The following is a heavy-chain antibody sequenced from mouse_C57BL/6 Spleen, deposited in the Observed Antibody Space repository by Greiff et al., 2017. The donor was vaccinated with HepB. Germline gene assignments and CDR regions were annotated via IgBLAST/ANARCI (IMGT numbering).Heavy chain of an antibody. J-gene: IGHJ3*01. Sequence: VQLKQSGPELVKPGASVKISCKASGYSFTGYYMNWVKQSPEKSLEWIGEINPSTGGTTYNQKFKAKATLTVDKSSSTAYMQLKSLTSEDSAVYYCARGDYGNYNWDVAYWGQGTLVTVSA. CDR3: ARGDYGNYNWDVAY. D-gene: IGHD2-1*01. V-gene: IGHV1-42*01. CDR1: GYSFTGYY. CDR2: INPSTGGT.